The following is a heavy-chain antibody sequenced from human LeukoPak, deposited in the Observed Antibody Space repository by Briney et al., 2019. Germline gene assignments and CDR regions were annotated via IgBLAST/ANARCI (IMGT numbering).Heavy chain of an antibody. Sequence: QSGGSLRLSCASSGFTFSSEWMYWVRQAPGRGPVWVSGIKPDGTYTHYADSVKGRFTISRDDAKNTLYLQMNSLRVEDTAVYYCTNFWYPWGPGTLVTVFS. CDR2: IKPDGTYT. CDR3: TNFWYP. CDR1: GFTFSSEW. D-gene: IGHD2-8*02. V-gene: IGHV3-74*01. J-gene: IGHJ5*02.